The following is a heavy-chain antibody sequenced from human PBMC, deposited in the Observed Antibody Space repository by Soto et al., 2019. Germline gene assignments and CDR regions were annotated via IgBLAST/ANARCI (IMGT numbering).Heavy chain of an antibody. CDR3: AKLNGYNYYYGMDV. Sequence: VQLLESGGDLAQPGGSLRLSCAASGFKFSSYAISWVRQAQGKGLEWVSTISGSVETYYADSVKGRFTISRDNSKNTLYLQMNSLRAEDTAVYYCAKLNGYNYYYGMDVWGQGTTVTVSS. J-gene: IGHJ6*02. CDR1: GFKFSSYA. V-gene: IGHV3-23*01. CDR2: ISGSVET. D-gene: IGHD3-16*02.